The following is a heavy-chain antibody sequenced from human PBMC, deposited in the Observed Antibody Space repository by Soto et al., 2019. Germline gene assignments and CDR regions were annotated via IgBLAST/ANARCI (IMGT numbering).Heavy chain of an antibody. D-gene: IGHD6-19*01. CDR3: ARARGIAVADWLFDY. CDR2: ISSSSSYI. J-gene: IGHJ4*02. Sequence: EVQLVESGGGLVKPGGSLRLSCAASGFTFSSYSMNWVRQAPGKGLEWVSSISSSSSYIYYADSVKGRFTISRDNAKNSLYLQMNSLRAEDTAVYYCARARGIAVADWLFDYWGQGTLVTVSS. CDR1: GFTFSSYS. V-gene: IGHV3-21*01.